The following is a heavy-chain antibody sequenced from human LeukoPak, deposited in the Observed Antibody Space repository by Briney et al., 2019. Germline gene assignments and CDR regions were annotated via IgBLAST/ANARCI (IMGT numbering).Heavy chain of an antibody. V-gene: IGHV1-18*01. J-gene: IGHJ4*02. Sequence: ASVKVSCKASGYTFTSHGISWVRQAPGQGLEWMGWISTYNGNTNYAQKLQGRVSMTTDTSTSTAYMDLRSLRSDDTAVYYCARESVPAVAARRGLNYWGQGTLVAVSS. D-gene: IGHD6-6*01. CDR1: GYTFTSHG. CDR2: ISTYNGNT. CDR3: ARESVPAVAARRGLNY.